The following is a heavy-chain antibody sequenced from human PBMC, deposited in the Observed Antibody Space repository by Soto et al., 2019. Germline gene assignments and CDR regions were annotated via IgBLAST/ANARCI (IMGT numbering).Heavy chain of an antibody. CDR2: ISGSGGST. J-gene: IGHJ6*03. CDR3: AKVTKININYFYYWDV. Sequence: PGGFLRLSCEASGFTFSSYAMSWVRQAPGKGLEWVSGISGSGGSTYYADSVRGRFTISRDNSKKMLFLQMNSLRAEDTALYYCAKVTKININYFYYWDVWGHGTRVTVSS. CDR1: GFTFSSYA. D-gene: IGHD2-8*01. V-gene: IGHV3-23*01.